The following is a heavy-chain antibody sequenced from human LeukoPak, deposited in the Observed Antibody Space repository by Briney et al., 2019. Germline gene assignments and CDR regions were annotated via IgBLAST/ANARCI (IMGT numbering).Heavy chain of an antibody. CDR3: ARHKALGDYVWGSYRFTGCFDY. D-gene: IGHD3-16*02. CDR2: IYYSGST. Sequence: KPSETLSLTCTVSGGSISSYYWSWIRQPPGKGLEWIGYIYYSGSTNYNPSLKSRVTISVGTSKNQFSLKLSSVTAADTAVYYCARHKALGDYVWGSYRFTGCFDYWGQGTLVTVSS. V-gene: IGHV4-59*08. CDR1: GGSISSYY. J-gene: IGHJ4*02.